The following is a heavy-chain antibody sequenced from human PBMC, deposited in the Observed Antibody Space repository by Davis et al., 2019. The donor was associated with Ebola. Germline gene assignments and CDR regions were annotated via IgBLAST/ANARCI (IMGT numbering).Heavy chain of an antibody. Sequence: GESLKISCAASGFNFRTYGMHWVRQAPGKGLEWVAVIWYDGSRKYYGDSVKGRFTISRDNAKNSLYLQMNSLRAEDTAVYYCARRDRGWGGNDYWGQGTLVTVSS. CDR1: GFNFRTYG. CDR2: IWYDGSRK. V-gene: IGHV3-33*01. CDR3: ARRDRGWGGNDY. D-gene: IGHD6-19*01. J-gene: IGHJ4*02.